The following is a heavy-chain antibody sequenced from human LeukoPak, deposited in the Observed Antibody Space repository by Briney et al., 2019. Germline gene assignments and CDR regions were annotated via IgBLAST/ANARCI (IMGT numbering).Heavy chain of an antibody. Sequence: SGTLSLTCVVSGVSITNGYWWYWVRQTPGKGLEWIGEIYHNGRTKYNPSLKSRVSILVDKSKNQFSLNLNSVTAADTAVYYCARSTRRYCGGDCYTHFDYWGQGTLVTVSS. CDR1: GVSITNGYW. V-gene: IGHV4-4*02. J-gene: IGHJ4*02. CDR3: ARSTRRYCGGDCYTHFDY. D-gene: IGHD2-21*02. CDR2: IYHNGRT.